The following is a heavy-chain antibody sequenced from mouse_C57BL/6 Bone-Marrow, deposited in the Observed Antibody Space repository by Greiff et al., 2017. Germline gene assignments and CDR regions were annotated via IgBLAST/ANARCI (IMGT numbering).Heavy chain of an antibody. CDR1: GYTFTSYD. Sequence: VKLVESGPELVKPGASVKLSCKASGYTFTSYDINWVKQRPGQGLEWIGWVYPRDGSTKYNEKFQGKATLTVDTSSSTAYMELHSLTSEGAAVYFCARDYGSSDWYFDVWGTGTTFTVSS. V-gene: IGHV1-85*01. CDR2: VYPRDGST. CDR3: ARDYGSSDWYFDV. D-gene: IGHD1-1*01. J-gene: IGHJ1*03.